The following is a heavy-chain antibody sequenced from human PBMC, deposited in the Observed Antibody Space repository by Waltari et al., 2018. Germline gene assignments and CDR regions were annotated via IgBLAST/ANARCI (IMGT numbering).Heavy chain of an antibody. J-gene: IGHJ4*02. V-gene: IGHV4-4*02. CDR2: IYHSGST. CDR1: GGSISSSNW. D-gene: IGHD2-2*01. Sequence: QVQLQESGPGLVKPSGTLSLTRAVSGGSISSSNWWSWVRQPPGKGLEWIGEIYHSGSTNYNPSLKSRVTISVDKSKNQFSLKLSSVTAADTAVYYCARMGVCSSTSCYFDYWGQGTLVTVSS. CDR3: ARMGVCSSTSCYFDY.